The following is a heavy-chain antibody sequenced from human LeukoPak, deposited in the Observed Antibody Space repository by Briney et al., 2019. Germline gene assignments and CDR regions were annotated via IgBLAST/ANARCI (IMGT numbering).Heavy chain of an antibody. V-gene: IGHV4-59*01. Sequence: SETLSLTCTVSGGSISSYYWSWIRQPPGKGLEWIGYIYYSGSTNYNPSLKSRVTISVDTSKNQFSLKLSSVTAADTAVYYCARAYSSSWYEFDYWGQGTLVTASS. CDR1: GGSISSYY. D-gene: IGHD6-13*01. J-gene: IGHJ4*02. CDR3: ARAYSSSWYEFDY. CDR2: IYYSGST.